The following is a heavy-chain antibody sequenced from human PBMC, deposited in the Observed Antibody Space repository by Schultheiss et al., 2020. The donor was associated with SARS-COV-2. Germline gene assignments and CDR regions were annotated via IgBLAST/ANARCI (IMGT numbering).Heavy chain of an antibody. J-gene: IGHJ4*02. CDR2: IYYSGNT. CDR3: ARLHGDYFDH. Sequence: ESLKISCTVSGGSISSYYWSWIRQPPGKGLEWIGYIYYSGNTNYNPSLKSRVTFSVDTSKNQFSLKVTSVTAADTAVYYCARLHGDYFDHWGQGAVVTVSS. V-gene: IGHV4-59*08. D-gene: IGHD4-17*01. CDR1: GGSISSYY.